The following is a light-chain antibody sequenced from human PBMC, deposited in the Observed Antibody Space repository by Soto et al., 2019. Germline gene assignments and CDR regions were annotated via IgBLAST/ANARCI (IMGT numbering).Light chain of an antibody. CDR1: SSDVGGYNY. V-gene: IGLV2-14*01. Sequence: QSALTQPASVSGSPGQSITISCTGTSSDVGGYNYVSWYQQHPGKVPKLMIYDVSDRPSGVSNRFSGSKSGNTASLTISGLQAEDEADYYCSSYTSSSTRVFGGGPKVTVL. CDR2: DVS. J-gene: IGLJ3*02. CDR3: SSYTSSSTRV.